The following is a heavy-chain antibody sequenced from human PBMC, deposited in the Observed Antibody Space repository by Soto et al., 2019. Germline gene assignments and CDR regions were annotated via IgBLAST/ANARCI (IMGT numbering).Heavy chain of an antibody. V-gene: IGHV3-30*18. J-gene: IGHJ6*02. D-gene: IGHD6-19*01. CDR3: VKDGSSGWPYFYDMDV. Sequence: LRLSCAASGFTFSSYGMHWVHQAPGKGLEWVAVISYDGSNKYYADSVKGRFTISRDNSKNTLYLQMSSLRAEDTAVYYCVKDGSSGWPYFYDMDVWGQGTTVTVSS. CDR1: GFTFSSYG. CDR2: ISYDGSNK.